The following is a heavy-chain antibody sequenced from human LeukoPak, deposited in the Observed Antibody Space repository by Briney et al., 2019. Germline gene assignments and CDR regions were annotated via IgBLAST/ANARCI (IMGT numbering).Heavy chain of an antibody. CDR3: ARDGLWFGASFYYGMDV. J-gene: IGHJ6*04. CDR2: IYYSGST. CDR1: GGSISSYY. D-gene: IGHD3-10*01. V-gene: IGHV4-59*01. Sequence: SETLSLTCSVSGGSISSYYLSWIRQPPGKGLEWIGYIYYSGSTNYNPSLKSRVTISVDTSKNQFSLKLSSVTAADTAVYYCARDGLWFGASFYYGMDVWGKGTTVTVSS.